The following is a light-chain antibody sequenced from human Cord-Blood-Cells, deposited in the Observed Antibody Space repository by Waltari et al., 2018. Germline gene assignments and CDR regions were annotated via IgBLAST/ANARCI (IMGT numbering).Light chain of an antibody. V-gene: IGLV2-23*02. CDR1: TSAVGSYNL. CDR2: EVS. Sequence: QSALTHPASVSGSPGQSLTIPCTGTTSAVGSYNLVSWYQQHPGKAPKLMIYEVSKRPSGVSNRFSGSKSGNTASMTISGLQAEDEADYYCCSYAGSSFYVFGTGTKVTVL. CDR3: CSYAGSSFYV. J-gene: IGLJ1*01.